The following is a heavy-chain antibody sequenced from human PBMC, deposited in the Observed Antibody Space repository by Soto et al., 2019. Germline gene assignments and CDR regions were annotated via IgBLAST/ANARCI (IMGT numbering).Heavy chain of an antibody. CDR2: ISPYTGDT. V-gene: IGHV1-18*01. J-gene: IGHJ6*02. Sequence: QVQLVQSGDEMKKPGASVRVSCKASGYIFVNYGIAWVRQAPGQGLEWMGWISPYTGDTHSASKVQGRLTMTTDTSTSTAYRDLGSLTSDDTAVYYCAMVDNYVTPTPQDGWGQGTTVTVSS. CDR1: GYIFVNYG. CDR3: AMVDNYVTPTPQDG. D-gene: IGHD3-16*01.